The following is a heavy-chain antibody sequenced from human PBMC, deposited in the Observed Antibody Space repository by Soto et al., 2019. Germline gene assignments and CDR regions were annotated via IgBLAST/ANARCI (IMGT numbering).Heavy chain of an antibody. CDR3: ARGLWTNYDYVWGSYRNWFDP. V-gene: IGHV3-33*01. CDR1: GFTFSSYG. CDR2: IWYDGSNK. J-gene: IGHJ5*02. D-gene: IGHD3-16*02. Sequence: QVQLVESGGGVVQPGRSLRLSCAASGFTFSSYGMHWVRQAPGKGLEWVAVIWYDGSNKYYADSVKGRFTISRDNSKNTLYLQMNSLRAEDTAVYYCARGLWTNYDYVWGSYRNWFDPWGQGTLVTVSS.